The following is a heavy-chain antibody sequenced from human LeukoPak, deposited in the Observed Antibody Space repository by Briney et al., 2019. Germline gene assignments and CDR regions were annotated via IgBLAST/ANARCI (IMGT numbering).Heavy chain of an antibody. CDR3: ARDLYRIVVVPHYFDY. D-gene: IGHD3-22*01. CDR1: GITFSSYW. CDR2: IKKDGSEK. Sequence: QPGGSLRLSCAASGITFSSYWMSWVRQAPGKGLEWVANIKKDGSEKYYVDSVKGRFTISRDNANNSLYLQMNSLRAEDTAVYYCARDLYRIVVVPHYFDYWGQGTLVTVSS. V-gene: IGHV3-7*01. J-gene: IGHJ4*02.